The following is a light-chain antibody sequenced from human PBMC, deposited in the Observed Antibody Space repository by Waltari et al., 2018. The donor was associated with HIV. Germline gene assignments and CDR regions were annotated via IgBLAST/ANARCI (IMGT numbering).Light chain of an antibody. CDR1: SNDVGPFDY. CDR2: EVY. V-gene: IGLV2-8*01. J-gene: IGLJ2*01. CDR3: TSYAGSDNLML. Sequence: QSALTQPPTASGSPGQSVTTPCPGTSNDVGPFDYVSWYQQHPDKAPRLIIYEVYKRPSGVPDRFSGSKSGNTASLTVSGLQAEDEADYYCTSYAGSDNLMLFGGGTKVTVL.